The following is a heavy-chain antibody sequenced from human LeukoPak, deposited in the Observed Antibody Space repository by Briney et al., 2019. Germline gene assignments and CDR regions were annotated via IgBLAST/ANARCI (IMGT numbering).Heavy chain of an antibody. Sequence: LSGGSLRLSCAASGFTFSTYWMHWVRQAPGKGLVWGSRIKSDGSTNYADSVKGRFTISRDNAKNTVSLQMNSLRPEDTGVYYCARAPSEIGGYYPEYYRHWGQGTLVTVSS. CDR1: GFTFSTYW. J-gene: IGHJ1*01. CDR2: IKSDGST. V-gene: IGHV3-74*01. CDR3: ARAPSEIGGYYPEYYRH. D-gene: IGHD3-22*01.